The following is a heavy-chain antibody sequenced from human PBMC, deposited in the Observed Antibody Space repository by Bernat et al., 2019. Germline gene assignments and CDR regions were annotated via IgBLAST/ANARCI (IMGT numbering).Heavy chain of an antibody. CDR3: ARDSDIAVVPTAQDY. D-gene: IGHD2-2*01. J-gene: IGHJ4*02. CDR1: GYTFADYA. V-gene: IGHV1-3*01. Sequence: QVQLVQSGAEVKKPGASVKVSCKASGYTFADYAIHWVRQAPGQRLEWIGWINADNGNTKYSQKFQGRVTFTRDTSATTAYIELSSLRSEDAALYYCARDSDIAVVPTAQDYWGQGTLVTVSS. CDR2: INADNGNT.